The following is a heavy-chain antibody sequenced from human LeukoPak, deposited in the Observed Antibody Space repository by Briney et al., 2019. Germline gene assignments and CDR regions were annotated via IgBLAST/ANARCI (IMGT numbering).Heavy chain of an antibody. D-gene: IGHD3-22*01. Sequence: PSETLSLTCAVYGGSFSGYYWSWIRQPPGKGLEWIGEINHSGSTNYHPSLKSRVTISVDTSKNQFSLKLSSVPTADTAVYYCARAYYDSSGYATAYYYYGTDVWGQGTTVTVSS. CDR2: INHSGST. CDR3: ARAYYDSSGYATAYYYYGTDV. CDR1: GGSFSGYY. J-gene: IGHJ6*02. V-gene: IGHV4-34*01.